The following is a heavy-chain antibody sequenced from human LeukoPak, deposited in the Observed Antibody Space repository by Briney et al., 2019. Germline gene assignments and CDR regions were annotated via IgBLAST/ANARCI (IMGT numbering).Heavy chain of an antibody. CDR1: GFNFDDCA. CDR3: AKDISGWALEQTFQH. V-gene: IGHV3-43*02. CDR2: ISANTGFI. J-gene: IGHJ1*01. D-gene: IGHD6-19*01. Sequence: GGSLRLSCVASGFNFDDCAMHWVRHAPGKGLEGVSLISANTGFIYYADSVKGRFTISRDNSKNSVYLQMNSLRTEDSALYYCAKDISGWALEQTFQHWGQGTLVSVSS.